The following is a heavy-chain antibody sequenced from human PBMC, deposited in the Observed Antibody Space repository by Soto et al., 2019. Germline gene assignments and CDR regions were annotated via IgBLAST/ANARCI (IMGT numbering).Heavy chain of an antibody. CDR2: IIPIFGTA. V-gene: IGHV1-69*06. CDR3: ARDIRPFDFWSGSGEFDP. CDR1: GGTFSSYA. J-gene: IGHJ5*02. D-gene: IGHD3-3*01. Sequence: SVKVSCKASGGTFSSYAISWVRQAPGQGLEWMGGIIPIFGTANYAQKFQGRVTITADKSTSTAYMELSSLRSEDTAVCYCARDIRPFDFWSGSGEFDPWGQGTLVTVSS.